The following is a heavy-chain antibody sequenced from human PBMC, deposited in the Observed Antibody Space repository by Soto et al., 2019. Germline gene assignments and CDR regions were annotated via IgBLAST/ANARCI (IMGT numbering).Heavy chain of an antibody. CDR2: IKSKTDGGTT. D-gene: IGHD3-3*01. J-gene: IGHJ6*02. CDR1: GFTFSNAW. Sequence: GGSLRLSCAASGFTFSNAWMNWVRQAPGKGLEWVGRIKSKTDGGTTDYAAPVKGRFTISRDDSKNTLYLQMNSLKTEDTAVYYCTTEDLGAVLPPYYYYYGMDVWGQGTTVTVSS. V-gene: IGHV3-15*07. CDR3: TTEDLGAVLPPYYYYYGMDV.